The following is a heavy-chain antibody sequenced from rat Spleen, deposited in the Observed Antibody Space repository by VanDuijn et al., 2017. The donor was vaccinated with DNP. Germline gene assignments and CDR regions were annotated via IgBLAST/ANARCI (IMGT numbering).Heavy chain of an antibody. D-gene: IGHD1-4*01. J-gene: IGHJ2*01. V-gene: IGHV2S1*01. CDR1: GFSLTNYH. Sequence: QVQLKESGPGLVQPSQTLSLTCTVSGFSLTNYHVNWVRQPPGKGLEWMGRIQSGGNTDYNSALKSRLSISRDISKSQVFLRMKSAQREDTASYYCTRVWAPYYFDYWGQEVMVTVSS. CDR2: IQSGGNT. CDR3: TRVWAPYYFDY.